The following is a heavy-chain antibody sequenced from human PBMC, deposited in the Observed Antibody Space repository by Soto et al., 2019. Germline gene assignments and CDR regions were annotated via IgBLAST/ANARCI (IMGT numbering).Heavy chain of an antibody. V-gene: IGHV3-23*01. CDR2: ISGSGGST. CDR3: AKDQGDYDYVWGSYRPSPFDY. Sequence: EVQLLESGGGLVQPGGSLRLSCAASGFTFSSYAMSWVRQAPGTGLEWVSAISGSGGSTYYADSVKGRFTLSRDNSRNTLYLQMNSRRAEDMSVYYCAKDQGDYDYVWGSYRPSPFDYWVQGTLVTVSS. CDR1: GFTFSSYA. J-gene: IGHJ4*02. D-gene: IGHD3-16*02.